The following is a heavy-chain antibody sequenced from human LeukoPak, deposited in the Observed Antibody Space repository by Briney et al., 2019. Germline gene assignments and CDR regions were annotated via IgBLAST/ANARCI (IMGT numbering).Heavy chain of an antibody. V-gene: IGHV4-38-2*01. J-gene: IGHJ3*02. CDR2: IYHSGST. Sequence: SETLSLXCAVSGYSISSGYYWGLIRQPPGKGLEWIGSIYHSGSTYYNPSLKSRVTISVDTSKNQFSLKLSSVTAADTAVYYCAREYSSSTSCYQPDAFDIWGQGTMVTVSS. D-gene: IGHD2-2*01. CDR1: GYSISSGYY. CDR3: AREYSSSTSCYQPDAFDI.